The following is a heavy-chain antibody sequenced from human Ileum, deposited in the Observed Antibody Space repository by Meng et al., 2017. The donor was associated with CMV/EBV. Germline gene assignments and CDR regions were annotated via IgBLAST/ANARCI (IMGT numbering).Heavy chain of an antibody. J-gene: IGHJ4*02. Sequence: SQTLSLTCSVSGGSINSDTYYWGWIRLPPGKGLEWIGHIYSSGSVYYNPSLKSRVTISVGPSKRQFSLEMHSVTAADTAVYYCARVLRFLEWLLDYWGQGTLVTVSS. D-gene: IGHD3-3*01. CDR2: IYSSGSV. CDR1: GGSINSDTYY. V-gene: IGHV4-39*07. CDR3: ARVLRFLEWLLDY.